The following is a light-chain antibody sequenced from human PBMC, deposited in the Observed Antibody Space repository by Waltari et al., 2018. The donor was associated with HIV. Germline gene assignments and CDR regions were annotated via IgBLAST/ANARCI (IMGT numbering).Light chain of an antibody. V-gene: IGLV3-10*01. J-gene: IGLJ1*01. CDR3: YSTEGDDSHRGV. CDR1: PLAKQS. CDR2: GDN. Sequence: SYELTQPPSVSVSPQQTATIICSGTPLAKQSAYWYRQKSGQAPILIIYGDNNRPSGIPDRFSACRSGTVATLTSSGAQVEDEGDYYCYSTEGDDSHRGVFGTGTTVTVL.